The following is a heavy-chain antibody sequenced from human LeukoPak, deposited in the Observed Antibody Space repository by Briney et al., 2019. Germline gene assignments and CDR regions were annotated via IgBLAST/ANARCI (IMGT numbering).Heavy chain of an antibody. V-gene: IGHV4-39*02. CDR2: IYYSGST. CDR3: ARDPGYMGFGEFEVDY. CDR1: GGSISSSSYY. Sequence: SETLSLTCTVSGGSISSSSYYWGWIRQPPGKGLEWIGSIYYSGSTYYNPSLKSRVTISVDTSKNQFSLKLSSVTAADTAVYYCARDPGYMGFGEFEVDYWGQGTLVTVSS. D-gene: IGHD3-10*01. J-gene: IGHJ4*02.